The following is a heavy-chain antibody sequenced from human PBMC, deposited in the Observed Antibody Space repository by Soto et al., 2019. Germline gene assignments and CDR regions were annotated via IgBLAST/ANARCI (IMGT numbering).Heavy chain of an antibody. J-gene: IGHJ5*02. CDR1: ADTFTRYY. V-gene: IGHV1-46*01. D-gene: IGHD1-26*01. CDR2: INPNGGST. CDR3: ARSSAGVCGIIIEGSNWLDP. Sequence: GALVKGPCKASADTFTRYYIHWVRQAPGHGLEWMGIINPNGGSTRFAQTFQGRITMTRDTSTSTVYMELRSLRSEDTAIYYCARSSAGVCGIIIEGSNWLDPCGQGSLVTVSS.